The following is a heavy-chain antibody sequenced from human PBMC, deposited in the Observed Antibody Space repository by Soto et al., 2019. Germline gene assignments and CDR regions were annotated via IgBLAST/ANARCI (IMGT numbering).Heavy chain of an antibody. CDR1: QFTFSSYA. V-gene: IGHV3-23*01. D-gene: IGHD2-15*01. Sequence: GASLRLSCAASQFTFSSYAFSWVRQAPGRGLEWVSGITASGGSTFYADSVMGRFTISRDNSKNTLYLQLCSQRVEDTAQYYCAREITTPDYWGQGTQVTVSS. CDR2: ITASGGST. CDR3: AREITTPDY. J-gene: IGHJ4*02.